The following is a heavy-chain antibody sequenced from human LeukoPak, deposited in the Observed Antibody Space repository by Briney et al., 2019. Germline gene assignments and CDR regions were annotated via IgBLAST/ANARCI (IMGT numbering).Heavy chain of an antibody. J-gene: IGHJ4*02. CDR3: VSGRWSGYYFDT. CDR1: GGSISSYH. Sequence: SETLSLTCTVSGGSISSYHWSWIRQSPGKGLEWIGYINYSGTTNYNPSLKSRATMSVDTSKKQFSLRLISVTAADTAVYYCVSGRWSGYYFDTWGQGTRVTVSS. D-gene: IGHD3-3*01. CDR2: INYSGTT. V-gene: IGHV4-59*01.